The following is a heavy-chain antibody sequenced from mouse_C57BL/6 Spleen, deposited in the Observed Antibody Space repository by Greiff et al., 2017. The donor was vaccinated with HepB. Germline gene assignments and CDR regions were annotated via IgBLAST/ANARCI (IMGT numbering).Heavy chain of an antibody. Sequence: QVQLQHPGAELVRPGSSVKLSCKASGYTFTSYWMHWVKQRPIQGLEWIGNIDPSDSETHYNQKFKDKATLTVDKSSSTAYMQLSSLTSEDSAVYYCARRYYGSSPYWYFDVWGTGTTVTVSS. J-gene: IGHJ1*03. CDR3: ARRYYGSSPYWYFDV. D-gene: IGHD1-1*01. CDR1: GYTFTSYW. CDR2: IDPSDSET. V-gene: IGHV1-52*01.